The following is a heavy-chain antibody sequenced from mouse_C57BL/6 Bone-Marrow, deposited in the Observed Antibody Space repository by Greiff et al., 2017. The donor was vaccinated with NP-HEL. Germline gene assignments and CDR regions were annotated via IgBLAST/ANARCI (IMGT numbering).Heavy chain of an antibody. CDR3: ARKVYGKGYYYAMDY. CDR1: GFTFSDYG. Sequence: DVQLVESGGGLVKPGGSLKLSCAASGFTFSDYGMHWVRQAPEKGLEWVAYISSGSSTIYYADTVKGRFTISRDNAKNTLFLQMTNLRSEDTAMYYCARKVYGKGYYYAMDYWGQGTSVTVSS. D-gene: IGHD2-1*01. J-gene: IGHJ4*01. V-gene: IGHV5-17*01. CDR2: ISSGSSTI.